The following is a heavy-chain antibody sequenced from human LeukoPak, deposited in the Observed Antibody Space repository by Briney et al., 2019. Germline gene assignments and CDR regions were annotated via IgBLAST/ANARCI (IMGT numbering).Heavy chain of an antibody. CDR3: ARAPTPSIAVAGTWVFDY. V-gene: IGHV3-74*01. Sequence: GGSLRLSCAASGFTFSSYWMHWVRQAPGKGLVWVSRINSDGSSTSYADSVKGRFTISRDNAKNTLYLQMNSLRAEDTAVYYCARAPTPSIAVAGTWVFDYWGQGTLVTVSS. CDR2: INSDGSST. J-gene: IGHJ4*02. D-gene: IGHD6-19*01. CDR1: GFTFSSYW.